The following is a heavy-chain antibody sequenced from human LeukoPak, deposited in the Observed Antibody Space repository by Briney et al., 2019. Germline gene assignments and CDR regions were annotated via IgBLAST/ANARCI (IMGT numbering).Heavy chain of an antibody. V-gene: IGHV3-30*18. CDR2: ISYDGSNK. J-gene: IGHJ4*02. D-gene: IGHD3-10*01. CDR1: GFTFSSYG. Sequence: PGGSLRLSCAASGFTFSSYGMHWVRQAPGKGLEWVAVISYDGSNKYYADSVRGRFTTSRDNSKNTLYLQMNSLRAEDTAVYYCAKDMALDYWGQGTLVTVSS. CDR3: AKDMALDY.